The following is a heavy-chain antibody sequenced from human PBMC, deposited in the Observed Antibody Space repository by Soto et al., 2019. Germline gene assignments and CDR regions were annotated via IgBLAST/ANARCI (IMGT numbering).Heavy chain of an antibody. CDR3: ARDTREITRVRGVIPYYIYHMDV. CDR1: GGTFNNYA. D-gene: IGHD3-10*01. Sequence: QVQLAQSGAEVKKRGSSVKVSCRVSGGTFNNYAISWVRQAPGEGLEWMGGIIPAFGKPKYAQRFQDRVTISADVYAATAYMELTSLRSDDRAVYYCARDTREITRVRGVIPYYIYHMDVWGPGTTVAVSS. CDR2: IIPAFGKP. J-gene: IGHJ6*02. V-gene: IGHV1-69*01.